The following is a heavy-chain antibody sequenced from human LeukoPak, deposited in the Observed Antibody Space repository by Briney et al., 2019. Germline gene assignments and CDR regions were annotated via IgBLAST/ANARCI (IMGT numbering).Heavy chain of an antibody. D-gene: IGHD5-24*01. V-gene: IGHV4-39*01. CDR3: ASGEMATITAYYMDV. Sequence: SETLSLTCTVSGVSISSSNSYWGWIRQPPGKGLEWIGSIYYSGNTYYNASLKSQVSISIDTSKNQFSLRLTSVTAADTAVYYCASGEMATITAYYMDVWGKGTTVTISS. CDR2: IYYSGNT. CDR1: GVSISSSNSY. J-gene: IGHJ6*03.